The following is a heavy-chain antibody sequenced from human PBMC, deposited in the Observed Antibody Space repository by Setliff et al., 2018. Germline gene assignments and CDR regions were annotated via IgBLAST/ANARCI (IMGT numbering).Heavy chain of an antibody. V-gene: IGHV1-18*01. CDR1: GYTFTSYG. CDR3: ARAPAYSSTPGSYAFDI. CDR2: ISAYNGNT. D-gene: IGHD6-13*01. Sequence: GASVKVSCKASGYTFTSYGISWVRQAPGQGLEWVGWISAYNGNTNYAQKLQGRVTMTTDTSTSTAYMELRSLRSDDTAVYYCARAPAYSSTPGSYAFDIWGQGTMVTVSS. J-gene: IGHJ3*02.